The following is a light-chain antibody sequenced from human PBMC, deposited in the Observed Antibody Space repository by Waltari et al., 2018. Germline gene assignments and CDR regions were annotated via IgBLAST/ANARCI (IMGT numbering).Light chain of an antibody. Sequence: QTVVTQEPSLSVSPGGTVPLTCGLSSGSVSTTYYPSWYQQAPGQAPRTLIFDTITRSAGVPYRFSGSILDNKAALTVSGAQADDESDYYCVLSMGSGIWVFGGGTKLTVL. CDR3: VLSMGSGIWV. V-gene: IGLV8-61*01. CDR2: DTI. CDR1: SGSVSTTYY. J-gene: IGLJ3*02.